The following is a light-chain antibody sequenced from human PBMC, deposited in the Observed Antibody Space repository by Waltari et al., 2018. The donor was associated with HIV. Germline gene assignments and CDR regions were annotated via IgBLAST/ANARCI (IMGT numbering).Light chain of an antibody. CDR1: SNNVGNQG. CDR3: SAWDRSLSAVI. Sequence: QAGLTQPPSVSKGLRQTAILTCTGDSNNVGNQGATWLQQHQGHPPKLLFYKNNNRPSGISERFSASKSGNTASLTITGLQPEDEAYYFCSAWDRSLSAVIFGGGTTLIVL. J-gene: IGLJ2*01. CDR2: KNN. V-gene: IGLV10-54*04.